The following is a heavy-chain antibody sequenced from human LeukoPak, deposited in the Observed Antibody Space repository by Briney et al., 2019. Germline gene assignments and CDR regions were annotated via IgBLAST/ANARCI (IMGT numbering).Heavy chain of an antibody. V-gene: IGHV3-21*01. J-gene: IGHJ4*02. Sequence: GGSLRLSCAASGFTFSSYSMNWVRQAPGKGLEWVSSISSSSSYIYYADSVKGRFTISRDNAKNSLYLQMNSLRVEDTAVYYCARERGSSWPYFDYWGQGTLVTVSS. CDR3: ARERGSSWPYFDY. D-gene: IGHD6-13*01. CDR2: ISSSSSYI. CDR1: GFTFSSYS.